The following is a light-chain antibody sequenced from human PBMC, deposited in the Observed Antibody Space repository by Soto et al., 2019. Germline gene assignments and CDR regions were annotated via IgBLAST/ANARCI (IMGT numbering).Light chain of an antibody. CDR2: SNN. V-gene: IGLV1-44*01. Sequence: QSVLTQPPSESGTPGQRVTISCSGIRSNIGSNTVNWYQQLPGTAPKFLIYSNNQRPSGVPKRFSGSKSGTSASLAISGLQSEDEDDYYCATWDDSLNGHVVFGGGTKLTV. CDR3: ATWDDSLNGHVV. J-gene: IGLJ2*01. CDR1: RSNIGSNT.